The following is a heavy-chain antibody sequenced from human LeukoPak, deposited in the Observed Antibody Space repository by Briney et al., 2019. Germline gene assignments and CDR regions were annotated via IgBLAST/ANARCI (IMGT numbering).Heavy chain of an antibody. CDR2: ISDSGNT. CDR1: SASIRSGGYY. CDR3: AKDDRRTYYYDSSGYYYDY. Sequence: SETLSLTCTVSSASIRSGGYYWSWIRQHPGKGLEWIGYISDSGNTLYNPSLKSRITISVDTSKNQLSLKLTSVTAADTAVYYCAKDDRRTYYYDSSGYYYDYWGQGTLVTVSS. D-gene: IGHD3-22*01. J-gene: IGHJ4*02. V-gene: IGHV4-31*03.